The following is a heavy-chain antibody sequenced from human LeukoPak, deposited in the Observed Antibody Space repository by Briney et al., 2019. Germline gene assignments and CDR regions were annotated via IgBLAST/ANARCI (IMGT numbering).Heavy chain of an antibody. CDR2: IYYSGST. CDR3: ARDKGGITMVRGVIKVDYYYYMDV. V-gene: IGHV4-59*12. Sequence: SETLSLTCTVSGGSISSYYWSWIRQPPGKGLEWIGYIYYSGSTNYNPSLKSRVTISVDTSKNQFSLKLSSVTAADTAVYYCARDKGGITMVRGVIKVDYYYYMDVWGKGTTVTVSS. D-gene: IGHD3-10*01. J-gene: IGHJ6*03. CDR1: GGSISSYY.